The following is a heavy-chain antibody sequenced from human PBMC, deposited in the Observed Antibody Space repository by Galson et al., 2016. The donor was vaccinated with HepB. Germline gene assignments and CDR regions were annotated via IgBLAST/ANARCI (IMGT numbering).Heavy chain of an antibody. V-gene: IGHV3-30*19. J-gene: IGHJ6*02. CDR1: ELTSNNYA. CDR3: AREGDGYGVYVGGDYYGMDV. Sequence: AVSLSGAASELTSNNYALHWVRQAPGKGLEWVAVFWYEGSNKYHADSVKGRFTISRDNSKNTLYLQMNGVRAEDTAVYYCAREGDGYGVYVGGDYYGMDVWGQGTLVTVSS. CDR2: FWYEGSNK. D-gene: IGHD4-17*01.